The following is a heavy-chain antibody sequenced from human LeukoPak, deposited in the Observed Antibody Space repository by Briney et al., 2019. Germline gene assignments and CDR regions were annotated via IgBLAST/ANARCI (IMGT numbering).Heavy chain of an antibody. CDR3: ARVKTRYSSGWAYFDY. Sequence: GRSLRLSCAASGFTFSSYAMHWVRQAPGKGLEWVAVISYDGSNKYYAGSVKGRFTISRDNSKNTLYLQMNSLRAEDTAVYYCARVKTRYSSGWAYFDYWGQGTLVTVSS. V-gene: IGHV3-30*04. CDR2: ISYDGSNK. CDR1: GFTFSSYA. D-gene: IGHD6-19*01. J-gene: IGHJ4*02.